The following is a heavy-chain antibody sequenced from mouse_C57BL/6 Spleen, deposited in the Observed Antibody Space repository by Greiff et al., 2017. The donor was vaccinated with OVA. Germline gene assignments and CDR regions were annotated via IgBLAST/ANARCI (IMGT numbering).Heavy chain of an antibody. Sequence: VQLQQPGAELVKPGASVKLSCKASGYTFTSYWMHWVKQRPGQGLEWIGMIHPNSGSTNYNEKFKSKATLTVDKSSSTAYMQLSSLTSEDSAVYYCARRDGYYVYYAMDYWGQGTSVTVSS. CDR1: GYTFTSYW. CDR3: ARRDGYYVYYAMDY. D-gene: IGHD2-3*01. V-gene: IGHV1-64*01. J-gene: IGHJ4*01. CDR2: IHPNSGST.